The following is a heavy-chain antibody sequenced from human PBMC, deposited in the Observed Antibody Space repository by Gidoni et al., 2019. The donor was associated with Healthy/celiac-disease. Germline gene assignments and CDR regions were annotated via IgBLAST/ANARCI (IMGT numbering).Heavy chain of an antibody. CDR3: ARRTINYFDY. Sequence: VPETPGKGLEWVSSISSSSSYIYYADSVKGRFTISRDNAKNSLYLQMNSLRAEDTAVYYCARRTINYFDYWGQGTLVTVSS. CDR2: ISSSSSYI. V-gene: IGHV3-21*01. J-gene: IGHJ4*02.